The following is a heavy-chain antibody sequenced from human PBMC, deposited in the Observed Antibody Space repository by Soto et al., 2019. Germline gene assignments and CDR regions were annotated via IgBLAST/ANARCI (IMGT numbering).Heavy chain of an antibody. CDR1: GGSFSGYY. Sequence: QVQLQQWGAGLLKPSETLSLTCAVYGGSFSGYYWSWICQPPGKGLEWIGEINHSGSTNYNPSLKSRVTISVDTSKNQFSLKLSSVTAADTAVYYCARLLRYFDWLLPNFDYWGQGTLVTVSS. V-gene: IGHV4-34*01. J-gene: IGHJ4*02. D-gene: IGHD3-9*01. CDR2: INHSGST. CDR3: ARLLRYFDWLLPNFDY.